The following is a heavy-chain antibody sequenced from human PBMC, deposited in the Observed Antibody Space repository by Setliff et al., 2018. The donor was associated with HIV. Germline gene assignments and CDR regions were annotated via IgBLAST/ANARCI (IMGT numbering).Heavy chain of an antibody. CDR1: GFTFSSYA. J-gene: IGHJ3*02. Sequence: LRLSCAASGFTFSSYAMHWVRQAPGKGLEWVAVISYYGSNKYYADSVKGRLTISRDNSKNTLYLQMNSLRAEDTAVYCCARSKGHLYYDDDTGYVLRAFDIWGQGTMVTVSS. CDR2: ISYYGSNK. D-gene: IGHD3-22*01. CDR3: ARSKGHLYYDDDTGYVLRAFDI. V-gene: IGHV3-30*04.